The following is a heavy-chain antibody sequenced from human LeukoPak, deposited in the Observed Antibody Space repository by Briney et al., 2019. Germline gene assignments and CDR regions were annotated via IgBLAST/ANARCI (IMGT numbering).Heavy chain of an antibody. CDR3: ARGAAAADNWFDP. Sequence: TLSLTCTVSGGSISSGDYYWSWIRQPPGKGLEWIGYIYYSGSTYYNPSLKSRVTISVDTSKNQFSLKLSSVTATDTAVYYCARGAAAADNWFDPWGQGTLVTVSS. CDR2: IYYSGST. J-gene: IGHJ5*02. D-gene: IGHD6-13*01. CDR1: GGSISSGDYY. V-gene: IGHV4-30-4*08.